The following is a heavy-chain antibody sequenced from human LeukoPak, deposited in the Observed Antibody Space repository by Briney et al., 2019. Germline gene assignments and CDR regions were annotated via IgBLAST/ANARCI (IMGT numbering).Heavy chain of an antibody. V-gene: IGHV1-8*03. CDR2: MNPNSGNT. CDR1: GYTFTSYD. CDR3: ARAPHGHKWLRSSKNSGNWFDP. J-gene: IGHJ5*02. D-gene: IGHD5-12*01. Sequence: ASVKVSCKASGYTFTSYDINWVRQATGQGLEWMGWMNPNSGNTGYAQRFQGRVTITRNTSISTAYMELSSLRSEDTAVYYCARAPHGHKWLRSSKNSGNWFDPWGQGTLVTVSS.